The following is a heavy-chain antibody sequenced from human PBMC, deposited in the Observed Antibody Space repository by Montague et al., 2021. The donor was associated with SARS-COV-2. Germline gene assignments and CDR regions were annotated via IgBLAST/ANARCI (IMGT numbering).Heavy chain of an antibody. V-gene: IGHV3-7*01. D-gene: IGHD6-13*01. Sequence: SLRLSCAASGFTFSSYWMSWVRQAPGKGLEWVANIKQDGSEKYYVDSVKGQFTISRDNAKNSLYLQMNSLRAEDTAVYYCARDSYSLVPGGYWGQGTLVTVSS. J-gene: IGHJ4*02. CDR2: IKQDGSEK. CDR1: GFTFSSYW. CDR3: ARDSYSLVPGGY.